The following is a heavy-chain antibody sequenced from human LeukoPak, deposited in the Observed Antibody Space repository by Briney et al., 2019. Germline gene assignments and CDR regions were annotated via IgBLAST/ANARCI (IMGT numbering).Heavy chain of an antibody. CDR3: ARANYYGSMQYYYYMDV. J-gene: IGHJ6*03. V-gene: IGHV4-34*01. CDR2: INHSGST. D-gene: IGHD3-10*01. CDR1: GGSLSGYY. Sequence: SETLSLTCAVSGGSLSGYYWTWIRQSPGKGLEWMGEINHSGSTTYNPSLKSRVTISVDTSKNQFSLKVNSVTAADTAVYYCARANYYGSMQYYYYMDVWGKGTSVTVSS.